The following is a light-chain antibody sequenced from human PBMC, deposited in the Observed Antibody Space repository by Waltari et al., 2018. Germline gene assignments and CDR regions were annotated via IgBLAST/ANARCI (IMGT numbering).Light chain of an antibody. J-gene: IGLJ1*01. V-gene: IGLV2-14*01. Sequence: QSALTQPASVSGSPGQSITISCTGTNSDVGSYNFVSWYQQHPGEAPKLMIFEVTNRPSGVSNRFSGSKSGNTGSLIISGLQGEDEADYYCSSYTTSRTYVFGTGTKVTVL. CDR2: EVT. CDR3: SSYTTSRTYV. CDR1: NSDVGSYNF.